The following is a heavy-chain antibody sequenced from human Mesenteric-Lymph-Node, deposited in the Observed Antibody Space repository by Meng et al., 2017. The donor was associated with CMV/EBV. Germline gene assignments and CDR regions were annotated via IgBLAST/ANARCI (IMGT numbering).Heavy chain of an antibody. CDR2: IKQDGSEK. V-gene: IGHV3-7*01. Sequence: GGSLRLSCAASGFTFSSYSMNWVRQAPGKGLEWVANIKQDGSEKYYVDSVKGRFTISRDNAKNTLYLQMNSLRAEDTAVYYCAKARSVVTYYYYYGMDVWGQGTTVTVSS. CDR3: AKARSVVTYYYYYGMDV. D-gene: IGHD4-23*01. J-gene: IGHJ6*02. CDR1: GFTFSSYS.